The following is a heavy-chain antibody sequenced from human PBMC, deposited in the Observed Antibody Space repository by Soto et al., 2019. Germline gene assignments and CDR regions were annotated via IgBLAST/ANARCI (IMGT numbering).Heavy chain of an antibody. CDR2: TIPIFGTA. J-gene: IGHJ5*02. CDR1: GGTFSSYA. CDR3: ARAPSGYSSSLSWFDP. V-gene: IGHV1-69*01. D-gene: IGHD6-13*01. Sequence: QVQLVQSGAEVKKPGSSVKVSCKASGGTFSSYAISWVRQAPGQGLEWMGGTIPIFGTANYAQKFQGRVTITADESTSTAYMELSSLRSEDTAVYYCARAPSGYSSSLSWFDPWGQGTLVTGSS.